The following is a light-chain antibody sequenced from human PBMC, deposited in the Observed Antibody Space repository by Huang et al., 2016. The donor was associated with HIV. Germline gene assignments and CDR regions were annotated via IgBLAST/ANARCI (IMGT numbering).Light chain of an antibody. CDR2: LSS. CDR1: QSLLHTNGYSY. J-gene: IGKJ5*01. Sequence: LVMTQSPLSLPVTPGEPASISCRSSQSLLHTNGYSYVDWYLQKPGQSPQLLIYLSSNRASVVPDRFRGSGSVLDCTLKISSVEAEDVGIYYCMQALQDPRTFGQGTRLEIK. CDR3: MQALQDPRT. V-gene: IGKV2-28*01.